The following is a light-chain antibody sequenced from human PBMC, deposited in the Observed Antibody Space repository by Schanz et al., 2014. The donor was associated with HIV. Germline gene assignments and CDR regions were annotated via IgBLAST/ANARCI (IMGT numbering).Light chain of an antibody. CDR1: SSDVGAYNY. Sequence: QSALTQPASVSGSPGQSITISCTGTSSDVGAYNYVSWYQQYPGKAPTLIIYDVSKRPSGVSDRFSGSKSGNTASLTISGLQAEDEADYYCGSCSPTNTCMFGGGTKLTVL. CDR3: GSCSPTNTCM. V-gene: IGLV2-14*03. J-gene: IGLJ3*02. CDR2: DVS.